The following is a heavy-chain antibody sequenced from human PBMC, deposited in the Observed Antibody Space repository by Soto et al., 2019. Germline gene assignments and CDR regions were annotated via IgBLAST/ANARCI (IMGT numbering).Heavy chain of an antibody. V-gene: IGHV4-61*08. CDR3: ASLVAGYSYGHFDY. CDR1: GGSISSGDYY. D-gene: IGHD5-18*01. J-gene: IGHJ4*02. CDR2: IYYRGST. Sequence: SETLSLTCTVSGGSISSGDYYWSWIRQPPGKGLEWIGYIYYRGSTNYNPSLKSRVTISVDTSKNQFSLKLSSVTAADTAVYYCASLVAGYSYGHFDYWGQGTLVTVSS.